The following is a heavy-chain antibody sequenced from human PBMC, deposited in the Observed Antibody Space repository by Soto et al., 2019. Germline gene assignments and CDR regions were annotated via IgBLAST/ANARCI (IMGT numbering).Heavy chain of an antibody. D-gene: IGHD3-22*01. J-gene: IGHJ3*01. CDR3: ARVKSSGWYVEPYDA. V-gene: IGHV3-9*01. CDR1: GFKFDDYA. CDR2: INWNGAYS. Sequence: EVQLVESGGNLARPGESLRLSCAASGFKFDDYAFHWVRLAPGKGPEWVSGINWNGAYSGYADSVKGRFTISRDNAGNSVYLQMDTLRPEDTALYYCARVKSSGWYVEPYDAWGQGTMVTVSS.